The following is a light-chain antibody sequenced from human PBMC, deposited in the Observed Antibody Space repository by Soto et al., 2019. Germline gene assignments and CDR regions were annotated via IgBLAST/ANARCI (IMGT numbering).Light chain of an antibody. CDR3: QQYNDWPPIT. CDR1: QSVSSY. V-gene: IGKV3-15*01. J-gene: IGKJ4*01. Sequence: EIVLTQSPATLSLSPGERATLSCRASQSVSSYLAWYQQKPGQAPRLLIYDASTRATGIPDRFTGRGSGTEFTLTISSLQSEDSAVYFCQQYNDWPPITFGGGTKVDI. CDR2: DAS.